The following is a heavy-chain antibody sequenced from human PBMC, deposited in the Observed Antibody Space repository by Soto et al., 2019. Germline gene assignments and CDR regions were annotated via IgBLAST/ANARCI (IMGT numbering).Heavy chain of an antibody. V-gene: IGHV1-18*01. CDR2: ISAYNGNT. CDR3: ARDQAAGICDY. D-gene: IGHD2-15*01. J-gene: IGHJ4*02. Sequence: GQGLEWMGWISAYNGNTNYAQKLQGRVTMTTDTSTSTAYMELRSLRSDDTAVYYCARDQAAGICDYWGQGTLVTVSS.